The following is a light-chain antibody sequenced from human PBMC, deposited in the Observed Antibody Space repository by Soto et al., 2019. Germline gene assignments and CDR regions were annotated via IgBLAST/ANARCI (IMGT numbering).Light chain of an antibody. CDR2: GAS. CDR3: QQYNNSWT. CDR1: QSVSSN. V-gene: IGKV3-15*01. Sequence: EIVMTQSPATLSVSPGERATLSCRASQSVSSNLAWYQQKPGQAPRLLIYGASTRATGIPARFSGSGSGTKFTLTISSLQSEDFAVYYCQQYNNSWTFCQGT. J-gene: IGKJ1*01.